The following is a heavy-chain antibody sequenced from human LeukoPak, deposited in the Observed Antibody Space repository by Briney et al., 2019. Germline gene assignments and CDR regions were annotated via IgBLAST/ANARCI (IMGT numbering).Heavy chain of an antibody. D-gene: IGHD4-11*01. J-gene: IGHJ4*02. CDR3: AREASTVSRHFDY. V-gene: IGHV1-2*02. Sequence: ASVKVSCKASGYTFTSYGISWVRQAPGQGLEWMGWINPNSGGTNYAQKFQGRVTMTRDTSISTAYMELSSLRSDDTAVYYYAREASTVSRHFDYWGQGTLVTVSS. CDR2: INPNSGGT. CDR1: GYTFTSYG.